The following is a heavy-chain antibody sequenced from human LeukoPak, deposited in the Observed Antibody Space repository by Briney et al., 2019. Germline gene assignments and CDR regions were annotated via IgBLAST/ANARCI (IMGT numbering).Heavy chain of an antibody. J-gene: IGHJ3*02. D-gene: IGHD1-26*01. Sequence: GGSLRLSCAASKFTFSNYGVNWVRQAPGKGLEWVSYINSRSSTIYYADSVRGRFTISRDNAKNSLYLQMNSLKAEDTAIYYCAREVGTPQAFDIWGQGTMVTVSS. CDR3: AREVGTPQAFDI. CDR2: INSRSSTI. CDR1: KFTFSNYG. V-gene: IGHV3-48*01.